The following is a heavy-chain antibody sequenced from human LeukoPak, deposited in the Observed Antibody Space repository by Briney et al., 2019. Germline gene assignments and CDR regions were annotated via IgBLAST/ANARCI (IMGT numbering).Heavy chain of an antibody. D-gene: IGHD3-10*01. CDR3: AKVLNYYASGHFDY. V-gene: IGHV3-23*01. CDR2: ISGSGGST. CDR1: GFTFSNYA. J-gene: IGHJ4*02. Sequence: PGGSLRLSCAASGFTFSNYAMSWVRQAPGKGLEWVSAISGSGGSTHYADSVKGRFTISRDNSKNTLYLQMNSLRAEDTAVYYCAKVLNYYASGHFDYWGQGTLVTVSS.